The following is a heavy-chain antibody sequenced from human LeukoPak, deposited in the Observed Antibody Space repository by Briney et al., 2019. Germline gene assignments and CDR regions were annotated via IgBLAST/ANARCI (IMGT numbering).Heavy chain of an antibody. CDR2: ISWNSDSK. Sequence: SGRSLRLSCAASGFTFDDYAMHWVRQAPGKGLEWVSGISWNSDSKAYADSVKGRFTISRDNAKNSLYLQMNSLRAEDTAVYYCAELGITMIGGVWGKGTTVTISS. J-gene: IGHJ6*04. CDR3: AELGITMIGGV. D-gene: IGHD3-10*02. CDR1: GFTFDDYA. V-gene: IGHV3-9*01.